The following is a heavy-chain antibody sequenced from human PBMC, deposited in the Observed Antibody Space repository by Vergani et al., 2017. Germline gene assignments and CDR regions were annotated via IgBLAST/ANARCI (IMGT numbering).Heavy chain of an antibody. J-gene: IGHJ4*02. D-gene: IGHD3-9*01. V-gene: IGHV4-39*07. CDR3: ARVLLRYFDWLSHFDY. CDR2: IYYSGST. CDR1: GGSISSSSYY. Sequence: QLQLQESGPGLVKPSETLSLTCTVSGGSISSSSYYWGWIRQPPGKGLEWIGSIYYSGSTYYNPSLKSRVTISVDTSKNQFSLKLSSVTAADTAVYYCARVLLRYFDWLSHFDYWGQGTLVTVSS.